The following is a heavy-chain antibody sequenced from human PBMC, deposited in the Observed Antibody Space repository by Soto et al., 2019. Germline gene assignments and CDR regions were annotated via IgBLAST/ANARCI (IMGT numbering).Heavy chain of an antibody. V-gene: IGHV1-18*01. Sequence: QVQLVQSGAEVKKPGASVKVSCKASGYTFTSYGISWVRQAPGQGLEWMGWISAYNGNTNYAQKLQGRVTMTPDTSTTTAYMELRNLRSDDTAVYYCARVIAAAADFDYWGQGTLVTVSS. J-gene: IGHJ4*02. CDR2: ISAYNGNT. CDR1: GYTFTSYG. D-gene: IGHD6-13*01. CDR3: ARVIAAAADFDY.